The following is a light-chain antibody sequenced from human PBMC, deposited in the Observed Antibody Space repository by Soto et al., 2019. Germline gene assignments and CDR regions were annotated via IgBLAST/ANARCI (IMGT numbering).Light chain of an antibody. CDR1: SSDVGGYNY. CDR2: DVS. J-gene: IGLJ2*01. CDR3: SSYTSSSTL. V-gene: IGLV2-14*01. Sequence: QSVLTQPASVSGSPGQSITISCTGTSSDVGGYNYVSWYQQHPGKAPKLMIYDVSNWPSGVSNRFSGSKSGNTASLTISGLQAEDEADYYCSSYTSSSTLFGGGTKLTVL.